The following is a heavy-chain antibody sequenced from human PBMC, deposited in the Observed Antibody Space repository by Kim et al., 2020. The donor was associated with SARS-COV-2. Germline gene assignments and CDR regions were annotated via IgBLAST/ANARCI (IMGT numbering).Heavy chain of an antibody. D-gene: IGHD4-17*01. J-gene: IGHJ4*02. Sequence: YIYYADSVKGRFTISRDNAKNSLYLQMNSLRAEDTAVYYCARGITVTAFDYWGQGTLVTVSS. CDR2: YI. CDR3: ARGITVTAFDY. V-gene: IGHV3-21*01.